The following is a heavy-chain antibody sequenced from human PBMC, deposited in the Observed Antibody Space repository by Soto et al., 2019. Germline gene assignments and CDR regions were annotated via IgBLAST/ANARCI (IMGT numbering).Heavy chain of an antibody. CDR2: INHSGST. CDR3: ARGWGRIFDV. V-gene: IGHV4-34*01. CDR1: GGSFSGYY. J-gene: IGHJ4*02. D-gene: IGHD7-27*01. Sequence: QVQLQQWGAGLLKPSETLSLTCAVYGGSFSGYYWNWIRQPPGKGLAWIGEINHSGSTNYNPSLKSRVTISVDPSKNQFSLKLSSVTAADTAVYYCARGWGRIFDVWGQGTLVTVSS.